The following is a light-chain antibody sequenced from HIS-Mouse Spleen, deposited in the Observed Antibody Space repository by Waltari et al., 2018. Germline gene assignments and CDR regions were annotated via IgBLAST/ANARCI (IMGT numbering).Light chain of an antibody. J-gene: IGKJ1*01. CDR1: QSVRRSY. CDR3: QQYGSSPET. V-gene: IGKV3-20*01. Sequence: EIVLTQSPATLSLSQGERATLSCRASQSVRRSYLAWYQQKPGQAPRPLIYGSSSRATSIPDRFSGSGSGTDFTLTISRLEPEDFAVYYCQQYGSSPETFGQGTKVEIK. CDR2: GSS.